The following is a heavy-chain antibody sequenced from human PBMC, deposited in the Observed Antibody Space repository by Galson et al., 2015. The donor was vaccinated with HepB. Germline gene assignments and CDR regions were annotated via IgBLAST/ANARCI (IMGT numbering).Heavy chain of an antibody. CDR2: ISYDGSNK. CDR3: AEDGQLGGLYYYYGMDV. Sequence: SLRLSCAASGFTFSSYGMHWVRQAPGKGLEWVAVISYDGSNKYYADSVKGRFTISRDNSKNTLYLQMNSLRAEDTAVYYCAEDGQLGGLYYYYGMDVWGQGTTVTVSS. V-gene: IGHV3-30*18. J-gene: IGHJ6*02. D-gene: IGHD1-1*01. CDR1: GFTFSSYG.